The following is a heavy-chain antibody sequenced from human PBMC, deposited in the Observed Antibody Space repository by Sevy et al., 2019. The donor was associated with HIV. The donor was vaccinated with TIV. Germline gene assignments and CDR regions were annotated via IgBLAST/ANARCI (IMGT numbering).Heavy chain of an antibody. CDR2: MNSGGGST. V-gene: IGHV3-23*01. CDR3: AKDVVGGYYDSSGYSDH. CDR1: GFTFTEFV. J-gene: IGHJ4*02. Sequence: GGSLRLSCAASGFTFTEFVMSWVRQAPGKGLEWVSTMNSGGGSTYYADSVKGRLTISRDNSQNTLDLQMNSLRAEDTAVYYCAKDVVGGYYDSSGYSDHWGQGTLVTVSS. D-gene: IGHD3-22*01.